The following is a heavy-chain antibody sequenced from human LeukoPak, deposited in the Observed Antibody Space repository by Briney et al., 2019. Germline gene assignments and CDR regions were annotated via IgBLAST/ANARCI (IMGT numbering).Heavy chain of an antibody. Sequence: PSQTLSLTCTVSGGSISSGGYYWSWIRQHPGKGLEWIGYIYYSGSTYYNPSLKSRVTISVDTSKNQFSLKLSSVTAADTAVYYCARDRGYDFWGGYWTHYYYYGMDVWGQGTTVTVSS. CDR2: IYYSGST. CDR3: ARDRGYDFWGGYWTHYYYYGMDV. J-gene: IGHJ6*02. CDR1: GGSISSGGYY. D-gene: IGHD3-3*01. V-gene: IGHV4-31*03.